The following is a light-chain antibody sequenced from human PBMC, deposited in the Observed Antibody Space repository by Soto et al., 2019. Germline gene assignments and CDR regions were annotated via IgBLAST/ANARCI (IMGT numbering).Light chain of an antibody. V-gene: IGLV1-44*01. CDR2: KNN. CDR3: AAWDDSLIGYV. Sequence: QTVVAQPPSTSGAPGQRVTISCSGSSSNIGSNTVNWYQQLPGTAPTLLIYKNNQRPSGVPDRFSGSKSGTSASLAISGLQSEDGADYYCAAWDDSLIGYVFGSGTKVTVL. CDR1: SSNIGSNT. J-gene: IGLJ1*01.